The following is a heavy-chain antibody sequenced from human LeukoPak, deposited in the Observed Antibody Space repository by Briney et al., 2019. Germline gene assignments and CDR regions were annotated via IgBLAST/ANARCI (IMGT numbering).Heavy chain of an antibody. Sequence: SETLSLTCAVYGGSFSGYYWSWIRQPPGKGLEWIGEINHSGSTNYNPSLKSRVTISVDTSKNQFSLQLNSVTPDDTAVYYCARVVTTGTYYFDYWGQGTLVTVSS. V-gene: IGHV4-34*01. D-gene: IGHD1-1*01. CDR2: INHSGST. CDR3: ARVVTTGTYYFDY. CDR1: GGSFSGYY. J-gene: IGHJ4*02.